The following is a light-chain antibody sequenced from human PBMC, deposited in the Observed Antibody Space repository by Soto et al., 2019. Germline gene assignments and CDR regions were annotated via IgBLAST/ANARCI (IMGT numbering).Light chain of an antibody. Sequence: ALTQPASVSGSPGQSITISCTGTSSDVGGYNYVSWYQQHPGKAPKLMIYDVINRPSEVSNRFSGSKSGNTASLAISGLQAEDEADYYCSSYTSNSTVVFGTGTKVTVL. CDR2: DVI. CDR1: SSDVGGYNY. J-gene: IGLJ1*01. V-gene: IGLV2-14*01. CDR3: SSYTSNSTVV.